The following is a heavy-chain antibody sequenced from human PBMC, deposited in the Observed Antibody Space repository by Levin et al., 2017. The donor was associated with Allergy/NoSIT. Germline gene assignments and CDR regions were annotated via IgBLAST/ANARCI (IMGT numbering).Heavy chain of an antibody. CDR1: GYTFTSYG. CDR3: ARASGYYGSGSYYPVDY. V-gene: IGHV1-18*01. D-gene: IGHD3-10*01. CDR2: ISAYNGNT. Sequence: GESLKISCKASGYTFTSYGISWVRQAPGQGLEWMGWISAYNGNTNYAQKLQGRVTMTTDTSTSTAYMELRSLRSDDTAVYYCARASGYYGSGSYYPVDYWGQGTLVTVSS. J-gene: IGHJ4*02.